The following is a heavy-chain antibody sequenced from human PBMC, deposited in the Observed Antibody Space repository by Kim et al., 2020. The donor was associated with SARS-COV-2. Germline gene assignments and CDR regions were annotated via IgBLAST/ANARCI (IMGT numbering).Heavy chain of an antibody. Sequence: ASVKVSCKASGYTFTSYGISWVRQAPGQGLEWMGWISAYNGNTNYAQKLQGRVTMTTDTSTSTAYMELRSLRSDDTAVYYCARDLGYDFWSGYLDYWGQGTLVTVSS. CDR2: ISAYNGNT. D-gene: IGHD3-3*01. CDR3: ARDLGYDFWSGYLDY. V-gene: IGHV1-18*01. J-gene: IGHJ4*02. CDR1: GYTFTSYG.